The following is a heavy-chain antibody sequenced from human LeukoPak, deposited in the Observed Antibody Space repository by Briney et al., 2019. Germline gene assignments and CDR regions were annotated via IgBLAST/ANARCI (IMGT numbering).Heavy chain of an antibody. CDR1: GFTFSNYA. D-gene: IGHD2-2*01. Sequence: GGSLRLSCAASGFTFSNYAMSWVRQAPGKGLECVSAIIGSGGSTYYADSVKGRFTISRDNAKNSLYLQMNSLRAEDTAVYYCARKYCSTTSCLFDNWGQGALVTVSS. V-gene: IGHV3-23*01. CDR3: ARKYCSTTSCLFDN. J-gene: IGHJ4*02. CDR2: IIGSGGST.